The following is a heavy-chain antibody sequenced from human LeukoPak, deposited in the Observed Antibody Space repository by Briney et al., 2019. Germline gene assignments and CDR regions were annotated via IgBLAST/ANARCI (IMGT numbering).Heavy chain of an antibody. CDR1: GGSISSFSYY. CDR2: IYFGGRT. Sequence: SETLSLTCSVSGGSISSFSYYWGWIRQPPGKWLEWIGSIYFGGRTYNNPSLKSRVTISVDTSKNQFSLRLRSVTAADTAVYYCARLDYDRGDFDLRADAFDIWGQGTLVAVSS. J-gene: IGHJ3*02. D-gene: IGHD3-16*01. V-gene: IGHV4-39*01. CDR3: ARLDYDRGDFDLRADAFDI.